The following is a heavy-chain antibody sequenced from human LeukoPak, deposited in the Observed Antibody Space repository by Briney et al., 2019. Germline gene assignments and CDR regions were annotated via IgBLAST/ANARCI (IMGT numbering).Heavy chain of an antibody. V-gene: IGHV1-2*02. D-gene: IGHD3-22*01. CDR2: INPNSGGT. J-gene: IGHJ4*02. CDR3: ARDAPYDTGGYYYISYFGC. Sequence: ASVKVSCKASGYIFTDYYIHWVRQAPGQGLEWMGWINPNSGGTSYAQKFQGRVTMTRDTSIKTVYMELSRLRSDDTAVYYCARDAPYDTGGYYYISYFGCWGQGTLVTVSS. CDR1: GYIFTDYY.